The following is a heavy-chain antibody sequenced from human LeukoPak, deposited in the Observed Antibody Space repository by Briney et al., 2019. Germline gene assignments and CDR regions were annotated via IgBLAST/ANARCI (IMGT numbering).Heavy chain of an antibody. CDR1: GYTLTELS. CDR3: ATAKQQLENPDGNWFDP. V-gene: IGHV1-24*01. D-gene: IGHD6-13*01. Sequence: ASVKVSCKVSGYTLTELSMHWVRQAPGKGLEWMGGFDPEDGETIYAQKFQGRVTMTEDTSTDTAYMELSSLRSEGTAVYYCATAKQQLENPDGNWFDPWGQGTLVTASS. J-gene: IGHJ5*02. CDR2: FDPEDGET.